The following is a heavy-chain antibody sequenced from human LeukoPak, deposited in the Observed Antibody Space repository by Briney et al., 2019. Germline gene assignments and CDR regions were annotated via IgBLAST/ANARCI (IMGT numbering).Heavy chain of an antibody. CDR2: FYPGDSDT. D-gene: IGHD4-23*01. J-gene: IGHJ1*01. V-gene: IGHV5-51*01. CDR3: ARSGGNGNFQH. Sequence: GESLKISCXGSGYSFTSYWVGWVRQMSGKGLEWMGIFYPGDSDTRYSPSFQGQVTISADNSISTAYLQWSSLKASDTAMYYCARSGGNGNFQHWGQGTLVTVSS. CDR1: GYSFTSYW.